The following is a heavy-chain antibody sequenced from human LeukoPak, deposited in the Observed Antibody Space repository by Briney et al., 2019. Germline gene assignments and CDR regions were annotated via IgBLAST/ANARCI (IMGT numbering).Heavy chain of an antibody. D-gene: IGHD3-10*01. CDR2: IIPIFGTA. V-gene: IGHV1-69*06. Sequence: GASVKVSCKASGGTFCSYAISWVRQAPGQGLEWMGGIIPIFGTANYAQKFQGRVTITADKSTSTAYMELSSLRSEDTAVYYCARDPHYYGSGKNYYFDYWGQGTLVTVSS. CDR1: GGTFCSYA. CDR3: ARDPHYYGSGKNYYFDY. J-gene: IGHJ4*02.